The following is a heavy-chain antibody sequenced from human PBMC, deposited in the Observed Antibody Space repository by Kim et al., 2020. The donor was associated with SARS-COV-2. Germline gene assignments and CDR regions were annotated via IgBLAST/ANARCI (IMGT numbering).Heavy chain of an antibody. CDR3: AKSVISGAGSYYDI. Sequence: GGSLRLSCVASGFSFKNYGMSWVRQAPGKGLEWVTGITGSGDVAVYADSVEGRFTTSRDNSKSTVYLEIRKLAAADTAIYLCAKSVISGAGSYYDIWCQG. D-gene: IGHD3-16*01. J-gene: IGHJ1*01. CDR2: ITGSGDVA. CDR1: GFSFKNYG. V-gene: IGHV3-23*01.